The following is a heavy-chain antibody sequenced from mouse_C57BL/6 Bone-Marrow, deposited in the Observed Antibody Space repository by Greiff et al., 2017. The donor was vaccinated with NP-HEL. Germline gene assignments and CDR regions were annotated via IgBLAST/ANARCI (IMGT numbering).Heavy chain of an antibody. Sequence: VQLQQSGAELAKPGASVKLSCKASGYTFTSYWMHWVKQRPGQGLEWIGYINPSSGYTKYNQKFKDKDTLPADKSSSTAYMQLSSLTYEDSAVYYCARYSASTGTRAMDYEGQGNAITVSS. CDR2: INPSSGYT. CDR1: GYTFTSYW. D-gene: IGHD4-1*02. CDR3: ARYSASTGTRAMDY. V-gene: IGHV1-7*01. J-gene: IGHJ4*01.